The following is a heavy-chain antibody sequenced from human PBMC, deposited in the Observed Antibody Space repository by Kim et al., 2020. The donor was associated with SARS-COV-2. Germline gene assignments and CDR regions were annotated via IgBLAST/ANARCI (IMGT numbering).Heavy chain of an antibody. CDR3: ARARARIAIFGVVPPGFDY. J-gene: IGHJ4*02. D-gene: IGHD3-3*01. Sequence: KGRFTISGDNAKNSLYLQMNSLRAEDTAVYCCARARARIAIFGVVPPGFDYWGQGTLVTVSS. V-gene: IGHV3-7*04.